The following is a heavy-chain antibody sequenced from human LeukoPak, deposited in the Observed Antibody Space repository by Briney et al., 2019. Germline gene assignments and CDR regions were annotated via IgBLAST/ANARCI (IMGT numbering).Heavy chain of an antibody. D-gene: IGHD3-10*01. CDR2: ISGSGGST. V-gene: IGHV3-23*01. CDR1: GFTFSSYA. J-gene: IGHJ4*02. CDR3: AKIPSYGSASYFDY. Sequence: GGSLRLSCAAAGFTFSSYAMSWVRQAPGKGLEWVSAISGSGGSTYYADSVKGRFTISRDNSKNTLYLQMNSLRAEDTAVYYCAKIPSYGSASYFDYWGQGTLVTVSS.